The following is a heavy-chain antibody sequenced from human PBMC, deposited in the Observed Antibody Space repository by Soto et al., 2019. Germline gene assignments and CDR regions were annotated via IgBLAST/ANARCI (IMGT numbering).Heavy chain of an antibody. V-gene: IGHV1-69*06. CDR3: ASAPNDYDFWSGSVWFAH. Sequence: QVQLVQSAAAVKKPGSSVKVSCKAAVGTFSSYAISWVRQAPGQGLEWMGGLIPIFGTANYAQKFQGRVTITADKATSTAYMELSSMGSEDTAVYYCASAPNDYDFWSGSVWFAHWGQGTLVTVSS. J-gene: IGHJ5*02. D-gene: IGHD3-3*01. CDR2: LIPIFGTA. CDR1: VGTFSSYA.